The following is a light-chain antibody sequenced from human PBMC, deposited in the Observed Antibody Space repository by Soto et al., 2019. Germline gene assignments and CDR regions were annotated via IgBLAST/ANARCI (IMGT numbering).Light chain of an antibody. CDR1: QSISSY. CDR2: AAS. CDR3: QQSYSTPPA. Sequence: DIQMTQSPSSLPASLGDRVTITCRASQSISSYLNWYQQKPGKAPKLLIYAASSLQSGVPSRFSGSGSGTDFTLTISSLQPEDFATYYCQQSYSTPPAFGQGTRLEIK. V-gene: IGKV1-39*01. J-gene: IGKJ5*01.